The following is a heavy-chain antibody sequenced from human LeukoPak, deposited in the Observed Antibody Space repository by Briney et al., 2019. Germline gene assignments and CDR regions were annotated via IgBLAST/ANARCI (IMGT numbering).Heavy chain of an antibody. V-gene: IGHV3-53*01. Sequence: GGSLRLSCAASGFTVSSNYMNWVRHAPGKGLEWVSVIYSGGSTFYADSVEGRFTISRDNSNNTLYLQMNSLRAEDTAMYYCAREYYDNSGGEDAFDIWGPGTMVTVSS. CDR2: IYSGGST. J-gene: IGHJ3*02. CDR1: GFTVSSNY. CDR3: AREYYDNSGGEDAFDI. D-gene: IGHD3-22*01.